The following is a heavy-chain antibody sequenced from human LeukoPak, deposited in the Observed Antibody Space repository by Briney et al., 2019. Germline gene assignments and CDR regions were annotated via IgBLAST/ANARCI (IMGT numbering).Heavy chain of an antibody. V-gene: IGHV3-23*01. Sequence: RGSLRLSCAASGFTFSNYAMSWVRQAPGKGLEWVSTISGSGGSTYYADSVRGRFTVSRDNSKNTLYVQLNSPRAEDTAVYYCAKALQVDYYYYYMDVWGKGTTVTVCS. CDR2: ISGSGGST. CDR1: GFTFSNYA. CDR3: AKALQVDYYYYYMDV. J-gene: IGHJ6*03. D-gene: IGHD1-1*01.